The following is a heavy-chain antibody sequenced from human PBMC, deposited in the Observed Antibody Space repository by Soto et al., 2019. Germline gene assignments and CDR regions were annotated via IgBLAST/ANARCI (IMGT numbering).Heavy chain of an antibody. CDR3: ARGQVQLERRCLDY. CDR2: ISSSGSTI. D-gene: IGHD1-1*01. V-gene: IGHV3-48*03. CDR1: GFTFSSYE. Sequence: ESGGGLVQPGGSLRLSCAASGFTFSSYEMNWVRQAPGKGLEWVSYISSSGSTIYYADSVKGRFTISRDNAKNSLYLQMNSLRAEDTAVYYCARGQVQLERRCLDYWGQGTLVTVSS. J-gene: IGHJ4*02.